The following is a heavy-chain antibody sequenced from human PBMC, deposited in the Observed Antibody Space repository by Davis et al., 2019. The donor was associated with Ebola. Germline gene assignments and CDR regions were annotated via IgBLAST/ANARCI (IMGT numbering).Heavy chain of an antibody. V-gene: IGHV3-23*01. J-gene: IGHJ6*04. Sequence: GSLRLSCADSVITFRSYAMTWVRQAPGKGLEWVSAISGSGGNTYYADSVKGRFTISRDNSKKTMYLQMNSLRGEDTAVYYCARSGLSFGVVKYHYGMDAWGKGTTVTVSS. CDR3: ARSGLSFGVVKYHYGMDA. CDR2: ISGSGGNT. D-gene: IGHD3-3*01. CDR1: VITFRSYA.